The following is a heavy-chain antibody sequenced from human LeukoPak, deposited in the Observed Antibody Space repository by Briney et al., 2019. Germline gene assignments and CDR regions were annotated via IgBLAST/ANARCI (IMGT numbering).Heavy chain of an antibody. CDR1: GGSISGYY. J-gene: IGHJ4*02. V-gene: IGHV4-59*01. CDR2: IYYSGST. CDR3: ARGALDTKTRFDY. D-gene: IGHD5-18*01. Sequence: SETLSLTCTVSGGSISGYYWSWIRQPPGKGLEWIGYIYYSGSTKYNPSLKSRVTILVDASKNQFSLRLSSPTAADTAVYYCARGALDTKTRFDYWGQGTLVTVSS.